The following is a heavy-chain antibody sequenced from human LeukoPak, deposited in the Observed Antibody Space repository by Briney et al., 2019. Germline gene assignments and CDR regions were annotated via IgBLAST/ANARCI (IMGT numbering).Heavy chain of an antibody. Sequence: PSETLSLTCTVSGGCISSSSYYWGWIRQPPGKGLEWIGSIYYSGSTYYNPSLKSRVTISVDTSKNQFSLKLSSVTAADTAVYYCARRPRTVPVPYFDYWGQGTLVTVSS. CDR3: ARRPRTVPVPYFDY. J-gene: IGHJ4*02. CDR2: IYYSGST. CDR1: GGCISSSSYY. V-gene: IGHV4-39*01. D-gene: IGHD2-2*01.